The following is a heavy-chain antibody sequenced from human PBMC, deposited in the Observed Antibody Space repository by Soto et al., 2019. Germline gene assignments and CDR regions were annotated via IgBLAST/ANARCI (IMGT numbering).Heavy chain of an antibody. Sequence: ASVKVSCKASGGTFSSYAISWVRQAPGQGLEWMGGIIPIFGTANYAQKFQGRVTITADESTSTAYMELSSLRSEDTAVYYCASIFFRVVPAAYYYGMDVWCQGTTVTVSS. CDR3: ASIFFRVVPAAYYYGMDV. D-gene: IGHD2-2*01. CDR2: IIPIFGTA. CDR1: GGTFSSYA. V-gene: IGHV1-69*13. J-gene: IGHJ6*02.